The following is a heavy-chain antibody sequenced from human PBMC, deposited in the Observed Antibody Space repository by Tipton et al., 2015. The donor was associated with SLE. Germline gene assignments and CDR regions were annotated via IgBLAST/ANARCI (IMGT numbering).Heavy chain of an antibody. D-gene: IGHD2-21*02. V-gene: IGHV4-4*09. Sequence: TLSLTCAVYGGSFSGYYWSWIRQPAGKGLEWIGYIYTSGSTNYNPSLKSRVTISVDTSKNQFSLKLSSVTAADTAVYYCARAFVVVTANDYYYYYGMDVWGQGTTVTVSS. CDR2: IYTSGST. CDR3: ARAFVVVTANDYYYYYGMDV. J-gene: IGHJ6*02. CDR1: GGSFSGYY.